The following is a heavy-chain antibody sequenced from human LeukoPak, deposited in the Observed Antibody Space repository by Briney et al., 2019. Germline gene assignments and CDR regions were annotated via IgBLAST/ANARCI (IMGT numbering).Heavy chain of an antibody. D-gene: IGHD1-1*01. CDR2: INPNSGGT. V-gene: IGHV1-2*02. CDR1: GCTFTGYY. J-gene: IGHJ5*02. CDR3: ARIGLGYRGRNFDP. Sequence: GASVKVSCKASGCTFTGYYMHWVRQAPGQGLEWMGWINPNSGGTNYAQKFQGRVTMTRDTSISTAYMELSRLRSDDTAVYYCARIGLGYRGRNFDPWGQGTLVTVSS.